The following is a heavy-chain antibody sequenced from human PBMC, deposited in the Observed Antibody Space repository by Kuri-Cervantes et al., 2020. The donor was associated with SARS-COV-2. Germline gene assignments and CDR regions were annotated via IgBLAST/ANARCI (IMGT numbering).Heavy chain of an antibody. J-gene: IGHJ4*02. D-gene: IGHD2-15*01. V-gene: IGHV3-30*02. CDR2: IRYDGSNK. CDR3: AKDFYSPRGGWYYFDY. CDR1: GLTFSSYG. Sequence: GESLKISCAASGLTFSSYGMHWVRQAPGKGLEWVAFIRYDGSNKYYADSVKGRFTISRDNSKNTLYLQMNSLRAEDTAVYYCAKDFYSPRGGWYYFDYWGQGTLVTDSS.